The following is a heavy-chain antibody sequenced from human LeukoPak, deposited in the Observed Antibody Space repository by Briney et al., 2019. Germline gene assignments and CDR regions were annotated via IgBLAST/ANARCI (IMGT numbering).Heavy chain of an antibody. D-gene: IGHD5-24*01. CDR3: ARARGSYAFDI. CDR2: ISSSGSII. V-gene: IGHV3-11*01. CDR1: GFTFSDYY. J-gene: IGHJ3*02. Sequence: GGSLRLSCAASGFTFSDYYMSWIRQAPGKGLECVSYISSSGSIIYYADSVKGRFTISRDNAKSSLYLQMNSLRADDTAVYYCARARGSYAFDIWGQGTMVTVSS.